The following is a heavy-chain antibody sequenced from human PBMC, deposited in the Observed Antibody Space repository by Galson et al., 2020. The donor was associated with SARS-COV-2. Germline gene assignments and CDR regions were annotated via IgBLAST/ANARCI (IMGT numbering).Heavy chain of an antibody. CDR2: IKQDGSEK. J-gene: IGHJ6*03. Sequence: GGSLRLSCAASGFTFSSYWMSWVRQAPGKGLEWVANIKQDGSEKYYVDSVKGRFTISRDNAKNSLYLQMNSLRAEDTAVYYCARDHAENSNYYYYYYYMDVWGKGTTVTISS. V-gene: IGHV3-7*01. D-gene: IGHD4-4*01. CDR3: ARDHAENSNYYYYYYYMDV. CDR1: GFTFSSYW.